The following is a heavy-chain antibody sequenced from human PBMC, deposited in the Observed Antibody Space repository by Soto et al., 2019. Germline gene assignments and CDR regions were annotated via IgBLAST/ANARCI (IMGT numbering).Heavy chain of an antibody. CDR1: GGSISSSSYY. J-gene: IGHJ5*02. D-gene: IGHD4-4*01. Sequence: PSETLSLTCTVSGGSISSSSYYWGWIRQPPGKGLEWIGSIYYSGSTYYNPSLKSRFTISRDNSKNTLYLQMNSLRDEDTAVYYCARDPRNKGLDPWGQGTLVTVSS. CDR2: IYYSGST. CDR3: ARDPRNKGLDP. V-gene: IGHV4-39*02.